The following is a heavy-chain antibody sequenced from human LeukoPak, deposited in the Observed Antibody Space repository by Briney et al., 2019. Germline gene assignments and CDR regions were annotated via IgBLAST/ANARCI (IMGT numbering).Heavy chain of an antibody. D-gene: IGHD3-9*01. Sequence: PGGSLRLSCAASGFTFSSYWMSWVRQAPGKGLEWVANIKQDGSEKYYVDSVKGRFTISRDNAKNSLYLQMNSLRAEDTAVYYCARPLGNFDWLGAFDIWGQGTMVTVSS. V-gene: IGHV3-7*01. CDR1: GFTFSSYW. CDR3: ARPLGNFDWLGAFDI. J-gene: IGHJ3*02. CDR2: IKQDGSEK.